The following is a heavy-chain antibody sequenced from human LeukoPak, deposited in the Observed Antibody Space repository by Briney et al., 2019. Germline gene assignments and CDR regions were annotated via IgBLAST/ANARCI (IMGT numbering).Heavy chain of an antibody. J-gene: IGHJ3*02. D-gene: IGHD4-17*01. Sequence: PSETLSLTCTVSGGSICSYYWSWMRQPPGKGLEGFVYIYYSGSTNYNPSLKSRVTISLDTSKNQFSLKLSSVTAADTAVYYCARHGPYDYGDYDAFDIWGQGTMVTVSS. V-gene: IGHV4-59*08. CDR2: IYYSGST. CDR3: ARHGPYDYGDYDAFDI. CDR1: GGSICSYY.